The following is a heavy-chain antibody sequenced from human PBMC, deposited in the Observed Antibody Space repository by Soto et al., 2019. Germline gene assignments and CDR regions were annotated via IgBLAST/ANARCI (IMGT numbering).Heavy chain of an antibody. CDR2: VFSSGRT. J-gene: IGHJ1*01. D-gene: IGHD1-7*01. Sequence: PSETLSLTCTVSGDSISNYYWSWIRQPPGKGLEWIGHVFSSGRTNYNPSLKSRVTISVDTSKNQFSLKLSSVTAADTAVYYCAGVMTNYGDSEYFQPWGQGTLVTVSS. V-gene: IGHV4-59*01. CDR1: GDSISNYY. CDR3: AGVMTNYGDSEYFQP.